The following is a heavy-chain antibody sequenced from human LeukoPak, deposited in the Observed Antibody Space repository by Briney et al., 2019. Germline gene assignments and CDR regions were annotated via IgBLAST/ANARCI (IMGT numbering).Heavy chain of an antibody. D-gene: IGHD5-18*01. CDR2: ISGSGGST. CDR3: AKAAYSYGDFDY. V-gene: IGHV3-23*01. CDR1: GFTFSGYA. Sequence: GGSLRLSCAASGFTFSGYAMTWVRQAPGKGLEWVSAISGSGGSTYYADSVKGRFTISRDNSKNTLYLQMNSLRAEDTAVYYCAKAAYSYGDFDYWGQGTLVTVSS. J-gene: IGHJ4*02.